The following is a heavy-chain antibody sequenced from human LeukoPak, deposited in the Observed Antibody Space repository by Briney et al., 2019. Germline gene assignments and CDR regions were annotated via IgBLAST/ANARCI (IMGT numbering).Heavy chain of an antibody. Sequence: SETLSLTCGVDGGSFTASYWSWIRQSPGKGLEWIGEIHHAGDTNYNPSLKSRVTISLDIYKAQFSLNLKSVTAADTAVYYCARVTGGGNVAYSYFDLWGRGTLVTVSS. D-gene: IGHD4-23*01. J-gene: IGHJ2*01. CDR2: IHHAGDT. CDR3: ARVTGGGNVAYSYFDL. V-gene: IGHV4-34*01. CDR1: GGSFTASY.